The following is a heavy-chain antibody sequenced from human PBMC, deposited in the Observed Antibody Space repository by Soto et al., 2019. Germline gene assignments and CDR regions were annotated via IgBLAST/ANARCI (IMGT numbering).Heavy chain of an antibody. CDR1: GFKFSDAW. V-gene: IGHV3-15*07. CDR3: TRDWTFYHENAV. Sequence: EEQLVESGGGLVEPGGSLRLSCAGSGFKFSDAWMNWIRQAPGKGLEWVGRIKSKGSGATIDYAGPVKGRFIISRDDSKSTVFLQMNSLKTDDTAVYFCTRDWTFYHENAVWGQGTMVTVSS. D-gene: IGHD1-1*01. J-gene: IGHJ3*01. CDR2: IKSKGSGATI.